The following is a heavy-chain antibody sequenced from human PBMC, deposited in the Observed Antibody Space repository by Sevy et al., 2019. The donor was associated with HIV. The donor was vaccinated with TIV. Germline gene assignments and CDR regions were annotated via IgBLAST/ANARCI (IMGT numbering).Heavy chain of an antibody. CDR3: ARVVGGNYYGSGSYFSRLDY. J-gene: IGHJ4*02. CDR1: GYTFTSYG. V-gene: IGHV1-18*01. CDR2: ISAYNGNT. Sequence: ASVKVSCKASGYTFTSYGISWVRQAPGQGLEWMGWISAYNGNTNYAQKLQGRVTMTTDTSTSTAYMELRSLRSDDTAVQYCARVVGGNYYGSGSYFSRLDYWGQGTLVTVSS. D-gene: IGHD3-10*01.